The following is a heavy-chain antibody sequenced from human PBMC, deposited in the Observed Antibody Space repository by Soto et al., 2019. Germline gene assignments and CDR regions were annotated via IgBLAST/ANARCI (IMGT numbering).Heavy chain of an antibody. J-gene: IGHJ6*03. V-gene: IGHV3-30*18. D-gene: IGHD2-2*01. CDR3: AKDPRYCSSTSCYPNNYYYYYMDV. CDR1: GFTFSSYG. CDR2: ISYDGSNK. Sequence: GGSLRLSCAASGFTFSSYGMHWVRQAPGKGLEWVAVISYDGSNKYYADSVKGRFTISRDNSKNTLYLQMNSLRAEDMAVYYCAKDPRYCSSTSCYPNNYYYYYMDVWGKGTTVTVSS.